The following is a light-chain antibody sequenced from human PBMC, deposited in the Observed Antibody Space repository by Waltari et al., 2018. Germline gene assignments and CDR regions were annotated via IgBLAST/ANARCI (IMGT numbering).Light chain of an antibody. Sequence: QSAPTQPASVSGSPGQSITISCTGTNSDVGRYNLVSWYQQHTDKAPKLIIYDVTERPSGVSDRFSGSKSGNTASLTISGLQAEDEADYYCCSYAGSFTWVFGGGTKLTVL. J-gene: IGLJ3*02. CDR3: CSYAGSFTWV. CDR1: NSDVGRYNL. CDR2: DVT. V-gene: IGLV2-23*02.